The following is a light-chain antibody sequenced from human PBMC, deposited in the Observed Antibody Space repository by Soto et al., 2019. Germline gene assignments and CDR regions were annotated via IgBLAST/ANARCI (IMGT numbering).Light chain of an antibody. J-gene: IGKJ1*01. CDR3: QQYNDCPFT. V-gene: IGKV3-15*01. CDR1: QAVRSN. CDR2: GSS. Sequence: EIVMTQSPATLSVSPGERATLSCRASQAVRSNIAWYQQKPGQAPRLVIYGSSTRATGFPARFSGSGSGTEFSLTISSLQSEDFALYYCQQYNDCPFTFGQGTRVEIK.